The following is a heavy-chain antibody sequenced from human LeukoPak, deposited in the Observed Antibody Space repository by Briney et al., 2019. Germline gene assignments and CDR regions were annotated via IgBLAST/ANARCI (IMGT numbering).Heavy chain of an antibody. CDR2: IYTRGST. D-gene: IGHD2-15*01. Sequence: SETLSLTCTVSGGSINNSYWSWIRQPAGKGLEWIGRIYTRGSTNYNPSLKSRVTMSVDTSKNQFSLKLSSVTAADTAVYYSARGRYCSADICSGGDAFDIWGQGTMVSVSS. CDR3: ARGRYCSADICSGGDAFDI. CDR1: GGSINNSY. V-gene: IGHV4-4*07. J-gene: IGHJ3*02.